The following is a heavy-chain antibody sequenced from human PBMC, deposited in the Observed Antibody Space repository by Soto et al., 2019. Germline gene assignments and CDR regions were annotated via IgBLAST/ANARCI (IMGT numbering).Heavy chain of an antibody. Sequence: GGSLRLSCAPAGFTFRDFAMIWVRQAPGKRRGWVSAISGSGETPYYSDSVKVRFIISRDNFRNTLYLQMSSLRVEDTAVYYCSKDRRITMVRGSIRSFDSWGQGTLVTVSS. V-gene: IGHV3-23*01. J-gene: IGHJ4*02. D-gene: IGHD3-10*01. CDR1: GFTFRDFA. CDR2: ISGSGETP. CDR3: SKDRRITMVRGSIRSFDS.